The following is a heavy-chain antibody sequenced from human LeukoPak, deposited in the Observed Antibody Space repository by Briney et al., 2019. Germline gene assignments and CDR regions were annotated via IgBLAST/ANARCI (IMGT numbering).Heavy chain of an antibody. J-gene: IGHJ6*03. CDR2: ISSSSSTI. Sequence: PGGSLRLSCAASGFTFRNYWMSWVRQAPGKGLEWVSYISSSSSTIYYADSVKGRFTISRDNAKNSLYLQMNSLRAEDTAVYYCARSLLYYYYYYMDVWGKGTTVTVSS. V-gene: IGHV3-48*01. CDR1: GFTFRNYW. CDR3: ARSLLYYYYYYMDV. D-gene: IGHD2-15*01.